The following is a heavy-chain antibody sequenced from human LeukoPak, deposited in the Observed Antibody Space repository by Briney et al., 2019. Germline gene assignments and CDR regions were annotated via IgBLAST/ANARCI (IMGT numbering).Heavy chain of an antibody. V-gene: IGHV1-2*04. CDR3: ARGDVLGIAVAGPLYFDY. CDR2: INPNSGGT. D-gene: IGHD6-19*01. Sequence: ASVKVSCKASGYTFTGYYMHWVRQAPGQGLEWMGWINPNSGGTNYAQKFQGWVTMTRDTTVSTAYMELSRLISDDAAVYYCARGDVLGIAVAGPLYFDYWGQGTLVTVSS. J-gene: IGHJ4*02. CDR1: GYTFTGYY.